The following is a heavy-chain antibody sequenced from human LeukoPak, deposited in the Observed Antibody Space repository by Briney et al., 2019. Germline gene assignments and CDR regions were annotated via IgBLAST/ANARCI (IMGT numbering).Heavy chain of an antibody. V-gene: IGHV1-18*01. CDR1: GYIFTSHG. J-gene: IGHJ4*02. CDR3: ARSAFNKYYSDY. CDR2: ISGHNGKT. Sequence: ASVTVSCKTSGYIFTSHGINWVRQAPGQGLEWMGWISGHNGKTDYGQKLQDRFTMTTDTSTSTVYMELRSLGSDDTAVHFCARSAFNKYYSDYWGQGTLVTVSA.